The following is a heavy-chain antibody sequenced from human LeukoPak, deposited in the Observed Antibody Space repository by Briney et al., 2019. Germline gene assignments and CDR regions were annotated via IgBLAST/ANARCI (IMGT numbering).Heavy chain of an antibody. CDR3: ARLGAGPTYYDFWSGYSSFYFDY. CDR2: IHYSGNT. Sequence: PSETLSLTCTVSGGSTSSSNYYWGWIRQPPGKELEWIGGIHYSGNTYYNPSLKSRVTISVDTSKNQFSLKLSSVTAADTAVYYCARLGAGPTYYDFWSGYSSFYFDYWGQGTLVTVSS. J-gene: IGHJ4*02. D-gene: IGHD3-3*01. V-gene: IGHV4-39*01. CDR1: GGSTSSSNYY.